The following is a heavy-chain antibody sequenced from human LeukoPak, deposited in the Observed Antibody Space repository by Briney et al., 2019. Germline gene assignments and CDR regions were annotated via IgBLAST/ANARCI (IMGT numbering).Heavy chain of an antibody. J-gene: IGHJ5*02. Sequence: GGSLRLSCAVSGFTSSSYALSWGRQAPGKGREWVSGISGSGGRTYYADSVKGRFTISRDNSKNTLYLQMSSLSGEDTAVYYCAKGDGYNYDNWFDPWGQGTLVTVSS. D-gene: IGHD5-24*01. CDR1: GFTSSSYA. CDR2: ISGSGGRT. CDR3: AKGDGYNYDNWFDP. V-gene: IGHV3-23*01.